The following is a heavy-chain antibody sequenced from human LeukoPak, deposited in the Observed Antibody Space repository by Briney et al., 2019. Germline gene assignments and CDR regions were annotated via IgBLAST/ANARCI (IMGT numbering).Heavy chain of an antibody. J-gene: IGHJ5*02. CDR3: ARGGDAYCSSTSCYSNWFDP. V-gene: IGHV4-59*01. CDR1: GGSISSYY. D-gene: IGHD2-2*01. Sequence: PSETLSLTCTVSGGSISSYYWSWIRQPPGKGLEWIGYIYYSGSTNYNPSLKSRVTISVDTSKNQFSLKLSSVTAADTAVYYCARGGDAYCSSTSCYSNWFDPWGQGTLVTVSS. CDR2: IYYSGST.